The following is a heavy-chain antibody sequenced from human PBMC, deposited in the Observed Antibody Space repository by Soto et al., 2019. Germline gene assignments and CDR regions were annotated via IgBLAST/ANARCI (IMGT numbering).Heavy chain of an antibody. V-gene: IGHV4-59*01. J-gene: IGHJ4*02. CDR2: IYYSGGT. Sequence: SETLSLTCTVSGGSISSYYWSWVRQPPGKGLEWIGYIYYSGGTNYNPSLKSRVTTSVDTSKNQFSLKLSSVTAADTAVYYCARSHRENTKYYDFWSGYFIWGQGTLVTVSS. D-gene: IGHD3-3*01. CDR3: ARSHRENTKYYDFWSGYFI. CDR1: GGSISSYY.